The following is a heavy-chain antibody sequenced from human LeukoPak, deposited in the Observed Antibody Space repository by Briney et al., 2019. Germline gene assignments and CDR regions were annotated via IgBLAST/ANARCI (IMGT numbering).Heavy chain of an antibody. D-gene: IGHD6-19*01. J-gene: IGHJ4*02. Sequence: SETLSLTCTVAGGSISSSSYDWGWLRQPPGKGLEWIGSIYYSGSTYYNPSLKSRVTISVDTSKNQFSLKLSSVTAAGTAVYYCASYPYSRGDYWGQGTLVTVSS. V-gene: IGHV4-39*01. CDR2: IYYSGST. CDR1: GGSISSSSYD. CDR3: ASYPYSRGDY.